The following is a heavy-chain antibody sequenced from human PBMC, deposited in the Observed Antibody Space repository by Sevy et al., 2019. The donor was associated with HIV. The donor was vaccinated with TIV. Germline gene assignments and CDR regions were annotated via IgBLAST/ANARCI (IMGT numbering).Heavy chain of an antibody. D-gene: IGHD3-10*01. J-gene: IGHJ6*02. V-gene: IGHV3-30*18. Sequence: GGSLRLSCAVSGTNFGAFAMHWVRQAPGKGLEWVAGLPLQGTNKYYADSLKGRFNISRDNSKDILYLHMKSLRPEDTAIYYCAKDVVGGTYYIENYYYGMDVWGLGTTVTVSS. CDR3: AKDVVGGTYYIENYYYGMDV. CDR2: LPLQGTNK. CDR1: GTNFGAFA.